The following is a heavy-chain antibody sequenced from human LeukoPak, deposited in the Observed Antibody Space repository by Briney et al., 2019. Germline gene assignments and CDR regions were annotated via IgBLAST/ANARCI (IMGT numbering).Heavy chain of an antibody. D-gene: IGHD3-22*01. CDR3: AREVTTYYYDSSGYYSFDY. Sequence: SETLSLTCTVSGASIGSYYWSWIRQPAGKGLEWIGRIYTSGSTNYNPSLKSRVTMSVDTSKNQFSLKLSSVTAADTAVYYCAREVTTYYYDSSGYYSFDYWGQGTLVTVSS. CDR2: IYTSGST. CDR1: GASIGSYY. V-gene: IGHV4-4*07. J-gene: IGHJ4*02.